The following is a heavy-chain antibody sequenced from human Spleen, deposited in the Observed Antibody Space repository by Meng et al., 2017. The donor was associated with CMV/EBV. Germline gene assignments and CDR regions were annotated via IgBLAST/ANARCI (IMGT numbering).Heavy chain of an antibody. V-gene: IGHV3-30-3*01. J-gene: IGHJ4*02. D-gene: IGHD3-3*01. Sequence: SCAPSGFTFHTYAMHWVRQAPGKGLEWVTVISYHGSNKYYADSVKGRFTISRDNSKNTLYLQMNSLRPEDTALYYCARPGQHYDLDYWGQGTLVTVSS. CDR3: ARPGQHYDLDY. CDR1: GFTFHTYA. CDR2: ISYHGSNK.